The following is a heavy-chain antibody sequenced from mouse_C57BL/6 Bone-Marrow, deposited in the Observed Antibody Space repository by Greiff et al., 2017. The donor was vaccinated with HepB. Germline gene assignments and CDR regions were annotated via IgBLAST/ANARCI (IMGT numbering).Heavy chain of an antibody. CDR3: ARYPYYYGSSHWYFDV. CDR2: IRHKANGYTT. D-gene: IGHD1-1*01. J-gene: IGHJ1*03. CDR1: GFTFTDYY. V-gene: IGHV7-3*01. Sequence: DVQLVESGGGLVQPGGSLSLSCAASGFTFTDYYMSWVRQPPGKALEWLGFIRHKANGYTTEYSASVKGRFTISRDNSQSILYLQMNALRAEDSATYYCARYPYYYGSSHWYFDVWGTGTTVTVSS.